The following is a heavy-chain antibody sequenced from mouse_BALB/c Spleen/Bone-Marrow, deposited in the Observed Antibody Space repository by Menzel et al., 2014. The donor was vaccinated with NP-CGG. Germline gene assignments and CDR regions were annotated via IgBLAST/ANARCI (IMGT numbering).Heavy chain of an antibody. Sequence: EVKLVESGGGLVEPGGSLKLSCAASGFTFSSYAMSWVRQTPEKRLEWVASIISGGSTYYPDSVKGRFTISRDNARNILYLQMSSLRSEDTAMYYCARGGYYYFDSWGQGTTLTASS. CDR2: IISGGST. V-gene: IGHV5-6-5*01. D-gene: IGHD1-2*01. J-gene: IGHJ2*01. CDR1: GFTFSSYA. CDR3: ARGGYYYFDS.